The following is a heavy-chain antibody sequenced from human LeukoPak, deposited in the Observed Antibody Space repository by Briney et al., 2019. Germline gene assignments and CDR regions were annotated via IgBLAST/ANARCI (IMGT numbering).Heavy chain of an antibody. CDR2: IYYSGST. J-gene: IGHJ6*03. V-gene: IGHV4-39*07. CDR3: ARGRAPTRRWLQVDYYYYYMDV. D-gene: IGHD5-24*01. Sequence: PSETLSLTCTVSGGSLSSSSYYWGWIRQPPGKGLEWIGSIYYSGSTYYNPSLKSRVTISVDTSKNQFSLKLSSVTAADTAVYYCARGRAPTRRWLQVDYYYYYMDVWGKGTTVTISS. CDR1: GGSLSSSSYY.